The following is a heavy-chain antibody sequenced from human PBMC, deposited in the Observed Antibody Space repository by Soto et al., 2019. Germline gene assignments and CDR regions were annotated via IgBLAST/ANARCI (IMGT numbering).Heavy chain of an antibody. CDR2: ISGSGGST. D-gene: IGHD3-10*01. J-gene: IGHJ4*02. CDR3: AKEPGERYGSFDY. CDR1: GLPLSSYA. Sequence: GGSLRLSCAASGLPLSSYAMTWARTAPGKGLEWVSAISGSGGSTYYADSVKGRFTISRDNSKNTLYLQMNSLRAEDTAVYYCAKEPGERYGSFDYWGQGTLVTVSS. V-gene: IGHV3-23*01.